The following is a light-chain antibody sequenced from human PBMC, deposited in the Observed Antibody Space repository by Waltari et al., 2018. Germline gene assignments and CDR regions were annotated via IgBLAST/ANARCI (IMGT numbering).Light chain of an antibody. V-gene: IGLV3-1*01. CDR1: KLGDKY. J-gene: IGLJ1*01. CDR2: HDS. Sequence: SYELTQPPSVSVSPGQTASITCSGDKLGDKYAYWYQQKPGQSPVLVIYHDSTRPSGIPERFSGSKSGNTATLTISGTQGMDEADYYCQAWDSSTLYVFGTGTKVTVL. CDR3: QAWDSSTLYV.